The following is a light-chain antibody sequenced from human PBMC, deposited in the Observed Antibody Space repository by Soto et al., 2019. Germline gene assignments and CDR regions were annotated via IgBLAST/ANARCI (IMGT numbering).Light chain of an antibody. CDR2: GAS. CDR1: QDVGNH. CDR3: QHYNNWPPYT. J-gene: IGKJ2*01. V-gene: IGKV3-15*01. Sequence: EIVMTQSPATLSVSPGEKATLPCRANQDVGNHLAWYPQKPGQAPRLLIYGASTRATGIPARFSGSGSGTDFTLTISSLQSEDFAVYYCQHYNNWPPYTFGQGTKVEIK.